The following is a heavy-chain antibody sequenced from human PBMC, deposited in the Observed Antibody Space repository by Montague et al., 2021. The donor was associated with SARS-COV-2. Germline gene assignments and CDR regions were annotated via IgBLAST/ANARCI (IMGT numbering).Heavy chain of an antibody. CDR1: GFTFSTYP. J-gene: IGHJ4*02. V-gene: IGHV3-23*01. Sequence: SLRLSCAASGFTFSTYPMHWVRQAPGKGLEWVSSIGAGVSSTLYADSVKGRFTVSRDNSKNTLYLQMNSLRAEDTAVYYCASSYIPNKYYEVYWGREPWSPSPQ. CDR2: IGAGVSST. D-gene: IGHD2/OR15-2a*01. CDR3: ASSYIPNKYYEVY.